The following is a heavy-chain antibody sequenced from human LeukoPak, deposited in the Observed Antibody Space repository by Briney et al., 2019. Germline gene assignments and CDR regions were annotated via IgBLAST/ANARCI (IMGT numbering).Heavy chain of an antibody. CDR1: GGTFSSYA. J-gene: IGHJ3*02. CDR2: IIPIFGTA. D-gene: IGHD6-13*01. Sequence: ASVKVSCKASGGTFSSYAISWVRQAPGQGLEWMGRIIPIFGTANSAQKFQGRVTITTDESTTTAYMELSSLRSADTAVYYCARDAIAAVYDAFDIWGQGTMVTVSS. V-gene: IGHV1-69*05. CDR3: ARDAIAAVYDAFDI.